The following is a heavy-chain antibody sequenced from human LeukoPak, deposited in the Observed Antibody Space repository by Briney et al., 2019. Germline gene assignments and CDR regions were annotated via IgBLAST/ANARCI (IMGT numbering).Heavy chain of an antibody. CDR3: AREYNNYVDP. Sequence: SETLSLTCTVSGGSISSHYWSWFRQPPGRGLEWIGHIYYSGSTDYSPSLKSRVTILVDTSKNQFSLKLSSVTAADTAVYYCAREYNNYVDPWGQGTLVTVSS. CDR2: IYYSGST. J-gene: IGHJ5*02. V-gene: IGHV4-59*11. CDR1: GGSISSHY. D-gene: IGHD4-11*01.